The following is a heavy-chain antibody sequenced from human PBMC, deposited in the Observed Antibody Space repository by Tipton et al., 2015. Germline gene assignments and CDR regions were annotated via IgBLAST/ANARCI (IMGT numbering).Heavy chain of an antibody. Sequence: GFLRLSCAASGFTFDDYAMHWVRQAPGKGLEWVSLITWDGAKTYYADSVKGRFTISRDNIKNSLYLQMKSLRSEDTARYYCAREIYNYESSGPMDVWGQGTTVTVSS. CDR1: GFTFDDYA. V-gene: IGHV3-43*01. CDR2: ITWDGAKT. CDR3: AREIYNYESSGPMDV. D-gene: IGHD3-22*01. J-gene: IGHJ6*02.